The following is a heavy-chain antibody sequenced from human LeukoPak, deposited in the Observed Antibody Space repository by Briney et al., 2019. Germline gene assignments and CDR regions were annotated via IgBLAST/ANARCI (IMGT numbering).Heavy chain of an antibody. V-gene: IGHV3-9*03. CDR1: GFTFDDYA. J-gene: IGHJ4*02. CDR3: AKDMSRFLEWLSFDY. D-gene: IGHD3-3*01. Sequence: SGGSLRLSCAASGFTFDDYAMHWVRQAQGKGLEWVSGFSWNSGNIAYEDSVKGRFTISRDNGKNSLYLRRLSLRAEEMALYYCAKDMSRFLEWLSFDYWGQGTLVTVSS. CDR2: FSWNSGNI.